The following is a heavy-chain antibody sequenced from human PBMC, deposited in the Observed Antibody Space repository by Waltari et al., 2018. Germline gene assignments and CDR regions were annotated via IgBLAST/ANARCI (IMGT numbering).Heavy chain of an antibody. Sequence: EAQLEESGGGLVQPGGSLRLYCAAAGFIFSSHEMTWVRQAPGKGLEWVANLKKDGSDKHYMDSVKGRFTISRDNAKNSLYLQMSSLRADDTAVYYCARDSSPGDSSAWYDAFDVWGRGTMVTVSS. J-gene: IGHJ3*01. D-gene: IGHD6-19*01. CDR2: LKKDGSDK. CDR1: GFIFSSHE. CDR3: ARDSSPGDSSAWYDAFDV. V-gene: IGHV3-7*03.